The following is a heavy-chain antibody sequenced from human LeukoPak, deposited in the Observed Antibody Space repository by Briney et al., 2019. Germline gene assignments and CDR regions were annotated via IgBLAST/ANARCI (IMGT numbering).Heavy chain of an antibody. V-gene: IGHV3-9*01. CDR1: GFNLYDYA. D-gene: IGHD3-22*01. CDR3: VRSSMVRITMIAAPFDH. J-gene: IGHJ4*02. CDR2: INWNTDDI. Sequence: GRSLRLSCAASGFNLYDYALHWVRQVPGKGLQWVSGINWNTDDIGYADSVEGRFTISRDNAKNSVYLQMNNLRAEDTALYYCVRSSMVRITMIAAPFDHWGQGSLVTVSS.